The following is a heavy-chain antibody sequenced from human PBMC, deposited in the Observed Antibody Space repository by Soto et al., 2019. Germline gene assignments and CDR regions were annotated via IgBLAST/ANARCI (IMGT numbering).Heavy chain of an antibody. V-gene: IGHV1-69*08. Sequence: QVQLVQSGAEVKKPGSSVKVSCKASAGTFSSYTITWVRQAPGQGLEWMGRIIPIIGVTKYAQKFQGRVTITADKSTSRAYMEVSSLRSEDTAVYYCARDVGEFYYYYMDVWGKGTTVTVSS. CDR1: AGTFSSYT. CDR2: IIPIIGVT. CDR3: ARDVGEFYYYYMDV. J-gene: IGHJ6*03. D-gene: IGHD4-17*01.